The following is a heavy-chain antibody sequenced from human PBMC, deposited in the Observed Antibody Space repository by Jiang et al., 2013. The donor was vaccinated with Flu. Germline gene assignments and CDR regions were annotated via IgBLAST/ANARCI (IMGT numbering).Heavy chain of an antibody. D-gene: IGHD5-24*01. CDR2: INPNSGGT. CDR3: ARVRGMATIPASKRYYFDY. Sequence: GAEVKKPGASVKVSCKASGYTFTGYYMHWVRQAPGQGLEWMGWINPNSGGTNYAQKFQGRVTMTRDTSISTAYMELSRLRSDDTAVYYCARVRGMATIPASKRYYFDYWGQGTLVTVSS. V-gene: IGHV1-2*02. J-gene: IGHJ4*02. CDR1: GYTFTGYY.